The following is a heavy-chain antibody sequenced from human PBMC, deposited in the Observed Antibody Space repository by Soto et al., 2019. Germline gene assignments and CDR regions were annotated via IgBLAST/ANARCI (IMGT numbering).Heavy chain of an antibody. D-gene: IGHD6-19*01. Sequence: PLEILSLTCTVSGGSVCICSCYLSWIRQPPGKGQEWIGYIYYSGSTNYNPYLKSRVTISVDTSKNQFSLKLSSVTAADTAVYYCARGIEGWYQGRYYYGMDVWGQGTTVTVSS. CDR2: IYYSGST. CDR1: GGSVCICSCY. V-gene: IGHV4-61*01. CDR3: ARGIEGWYQGRYYYGMDV. J-gene: IGHJ6*02.